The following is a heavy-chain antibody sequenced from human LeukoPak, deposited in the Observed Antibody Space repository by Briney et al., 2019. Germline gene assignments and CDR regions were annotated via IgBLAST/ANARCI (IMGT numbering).Heavy chain of an antibody. D-gene: IGHD1-26*01. CDR2: ISAYNGNT. V-gene: IGHV1-18*01. J-gene: IGHJ5*02. CDR3: ARDLGLSGSYRWFDP. CDR1: GYTFTSYG. Sequence: ASVKVSCKASGYTFTSYGISWVRQAPGQGLEWMGWISAYNGNTNYAQKLQGRVTMTTDTSTSAAYMELRSLRSDDTAVYYCARDLGLSGSYRWFDPWGQGTLVTVSS.